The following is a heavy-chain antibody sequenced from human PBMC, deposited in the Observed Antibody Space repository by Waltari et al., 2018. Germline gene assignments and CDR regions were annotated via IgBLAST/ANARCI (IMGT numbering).Heavy chain of an antibody. CDR2: IYTSGST. CDR3: ARVRGSDYLDY. J-gene: IGHJ4*02. V-gene: IGHV4-61*02. Sequence: QVQLQESGPGLVKPSQTLSLTCTVSGGSIRSGSYYWSWIRQPAGKGLEWIGRIYTSGSTNYNPSLKSRVTISVDTSKNQFSLKLSSVTAADTAVYYCARVRGSDYLDYWGQGTLVTVSS. D-gene: IGHD3-10*01. CDR1: GGSIRSGSYY.